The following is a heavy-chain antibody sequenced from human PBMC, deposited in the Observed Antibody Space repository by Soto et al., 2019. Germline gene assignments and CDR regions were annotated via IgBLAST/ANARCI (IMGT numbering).Heavy chain of an antibody. CDR1: GGTFSSYA. V-gene: IGHV1-69*06. J-gene: IGHJ4*02. Sequence: ASVKVSCKASGGTFSSYAISWVRQAPGQGPEWMGGIIPIFGTANYAQKFQGRVTITADKSTSTAYMELSSLRSEDTAVYYCARAAVIGYCSGGSCYFDYWGQGTLVTVSS. D-gene: IGHD2-15*01. CDR3: ARAAVIGYCSGGSCYFDY. CDR2: IIPIFGTA.